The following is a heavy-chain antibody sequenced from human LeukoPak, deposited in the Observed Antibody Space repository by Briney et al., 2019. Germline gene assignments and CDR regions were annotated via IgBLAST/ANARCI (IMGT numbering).Heavy chain of an antibody. D-gene: IGHD3-10*01. CDR3: ARVPARKESSGSYYY. Sequence: GGSLRLSCAASGFTFSSYSMNWVRQAPGKGLEWVSSISSSSSYIYYADSVKGRFTISRDNAKNSLYLQMNSLRAEDTAVYYCARVPARKESSGSYYYWGQGTLVTVSS. CDR2: ISSSSSYI. CDR1: GFTFSSYS. J-gene: IGHJ4*02. V-gene: IGHV3-21*01.